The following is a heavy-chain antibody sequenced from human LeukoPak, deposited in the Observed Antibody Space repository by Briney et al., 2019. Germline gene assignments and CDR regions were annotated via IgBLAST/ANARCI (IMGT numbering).Heavy chain of an antibody. CDR2: ISSSSYI. CDR1: GFTCSSYS. CDR3: ARAVRKYYDFWSGYYTLPIDY. V-gene: IGHV3-21*01. Sequence: PGGSLRLSCAASGFTCSSYSMNWVRQAPGKGLEWVSSISSSSYIYYADSVKGRFTISRDNAKNSLYLQMNSLRAEDTAVYYCARAVRKYYDFWSGYYTLPIDYWGQGTLVTVSS. D-gene: IGHD3-3*01. J-gene: IGHJ4*02.